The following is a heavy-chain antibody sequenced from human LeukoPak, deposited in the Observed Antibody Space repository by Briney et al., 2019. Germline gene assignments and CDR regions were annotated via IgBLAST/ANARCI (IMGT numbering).Heavy chain of an antibody. J-gene: IGHJ6*03. CDR1: GFTFSGFT. CDR3: ARYDGDWHYYYYMDV. CDR2: IKQDGSEK. Sequence: GGSLRLSCGTSGFTFSGFTMHWVRQAPGKGLEWVANIKQDGSEKYYVDSVKGRFTISRDNAKNSLYLQMNSLRAEDTAVYYCARYDGDWHYYYYMDVWGKGTTVTVSS. D-gene: IGHD4-17*01. V-gene: IGHV3-7*01.